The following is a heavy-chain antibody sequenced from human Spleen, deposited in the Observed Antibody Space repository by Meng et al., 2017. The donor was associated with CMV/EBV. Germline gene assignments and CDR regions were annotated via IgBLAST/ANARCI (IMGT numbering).Heavy chain of an antibody. J-gene: IGHJ4*02. V-gene: IGHV3-23*01. CDR1: GFTFSRYA. CDR2: ISGSGGST. CDR3: AKDLVAYFDY. D-gene: IGHD2-15*01. Sequence: LSCAASGFTFSRYAMSWVRQAPGKGLEWVSAISGSGGSTYYADSVKGRFTISRDNSKNTLYLQMNSLRAEDTAVYYCAKDLVAYFDYWGQGTLVTVSS.